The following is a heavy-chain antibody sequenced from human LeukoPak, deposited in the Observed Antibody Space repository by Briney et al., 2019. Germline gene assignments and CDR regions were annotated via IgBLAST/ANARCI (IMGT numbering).Heavy chain of an antibody. CDR3: AKDIHGDYVYAFDI. V-gene: IGHV3-30*02. D-gene: IGHD4-17*01. CDR2: IRYDGSNK. CDR1: GFTFSIYA. Sequence: GGSLRLSCAASGFTFSIYAMYWVRQAPGKGLEWVAFIRYDGSNKYYADSVKGRFTISRDNSKNTLYLQMNSLRAEDTAVYYCAKDIHGDYVYAFDIWGQGTMVTVSS. J-gene: IGHJ3*02.